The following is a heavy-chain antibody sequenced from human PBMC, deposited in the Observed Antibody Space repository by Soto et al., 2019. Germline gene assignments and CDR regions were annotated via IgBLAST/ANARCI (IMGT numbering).Heavy chain of an antibody. D-gene: IGHD6-6*01. Sequence: GGSLGLSCAASGFTFSSYGMHWVRQAPGKGLEWVAGISNDGINKFYAEYAKGRFTISRDNSENTLYLQMNSLRAEDTAMYYCAEDRIAGRLPFDYWGQGTLVTVSS. CDR3: AEDRIAGRLPFDY. J-gene: IGHJ4*02. V-gene: IGHV3-30*18. CDR2: ISNDGINK. CDR1: GFTFSSYG.